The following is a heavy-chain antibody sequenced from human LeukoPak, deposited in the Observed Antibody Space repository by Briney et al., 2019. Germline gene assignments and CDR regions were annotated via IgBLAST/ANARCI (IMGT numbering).Heavy chain of an antibody. Sequence: SETLSLTCAVYGGSFSGCYWSWIRQPPGKGLEWIGEINHSGSTNYNPSLKSRVTISVDTSKNQFSLKLSSVTAADTAVYYCARRPSLLRTRAYYYYMDVWGKGTTVTVSS. CDR3: ARRPSLLRTRAYYYYMDV. D-gene: IGHD1-26*01. CDR1: GGSFSGCY. J-gene: IGHJ6*03. CDR2: INHSGST. V-gene: IGHV4-34*01.